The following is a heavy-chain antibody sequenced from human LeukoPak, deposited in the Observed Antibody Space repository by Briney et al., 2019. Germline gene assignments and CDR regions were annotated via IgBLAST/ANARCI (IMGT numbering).Heavy chain of an antibody. CDR2: ITNIGGSA. J-gene: IGHJ6*02. V-gene: IGHV3-23*01. CDR3: AKGGLGQASGLDV. Sequence: GGSLRLSCAASGFIFSNYAMTWVRQAPGKGLEYISSITNIGGSAYYADSVKGRLTLSRDNSRDTLYLHLNSLRAEDTAPHYCAKGGLGQASGLDVWGQGTTVIVSS. D-gene: IGHD3-10*01. CDR1: GFIFSNYA.